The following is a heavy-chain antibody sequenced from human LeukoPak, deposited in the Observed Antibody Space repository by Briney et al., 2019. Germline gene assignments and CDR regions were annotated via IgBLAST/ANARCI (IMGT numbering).Heavy chain of an antibody. Sequence: SVKVSCKASGGTFSRYAIRGVRPAPGQGLEWMGGIIPIFGTANYAQKFQGRVTLTADKSTSTAYMELSSLRSEDTAVYYCARVSKITFGGVIDKGGYYFDYWGQGTLVTVSS. J-gene: IGHJ4*02. CDR3: ARVSKITFGGVIDKGGYYFDY. CDR1: GGTFSRYA. V-gene: IGHV1-69*06. CDR2: IIPIFGTA. D-gene: IGHD3-16*02.